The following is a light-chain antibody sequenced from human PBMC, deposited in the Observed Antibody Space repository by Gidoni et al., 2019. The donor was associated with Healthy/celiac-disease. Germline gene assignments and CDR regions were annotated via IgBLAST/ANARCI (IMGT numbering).Light chain of an antibody. CDR3: QQYYSTAST. CDR1: QSVLYSSNNKNY. CDR2: WAS. Sequence: DIVMTQSPDSLAVSLGERATINCKSSQSVLYSSNNKNYLAWYQQKPGQPPKLLIYWASTRESGVPDRFSGSGSGTDLTLTISSLQAEDVAVYYCQQYYSTASTFGQGTKLEIK. J-gene: IGKJ2*01. V-gene: IGKV4-1*01.